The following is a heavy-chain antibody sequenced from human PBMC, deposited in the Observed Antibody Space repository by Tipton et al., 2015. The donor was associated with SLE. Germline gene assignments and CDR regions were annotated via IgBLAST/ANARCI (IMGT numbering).Heavy chain of an antibody. V-gene: IGHV4-39*07. CDR1: GGSISSSSYY. Sequence: LRLSCTVSGGSISSSSYYWGWIRQPPGKGLEWIGSIYYSGSTYYNPSLKSRVTISVDTSKNQFSLKLSSVTAADTAVYFCARGVRYSSGQSAFDIWGQGTMVSVSS. CDR3: ARGVRYSSGQSAFDI. J-gene: IGHJ3*02. CDR2: IYYSGST. D-gene: IGHD6-25*01.